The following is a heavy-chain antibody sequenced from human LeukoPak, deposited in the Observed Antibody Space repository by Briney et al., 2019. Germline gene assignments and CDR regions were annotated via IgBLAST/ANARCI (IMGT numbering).Heavy chain of an antibody. Sequence: QPGGSLRLSCAASGFTFSSYGMHWVRQAPGKGLEWVAVIWYDGSNKYYADSVKGRFTISRDNSKNTLYLQMNSLRAEDTAVYYCARGGDCSGGSCYELDDYWGQGTLVTVSS. CDR1: GFTFSSYG. V-gene: IGHV3-33*01. D-gene: IGHD2-15*01. CDR2: IWYDGSNK. J-gene: IGHJ4*02. CDR3: ARGGDCSGGSCYELDDY.